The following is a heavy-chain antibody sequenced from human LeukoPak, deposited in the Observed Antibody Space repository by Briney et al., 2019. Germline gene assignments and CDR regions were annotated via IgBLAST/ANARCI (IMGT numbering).Heavy chain of an antibody. V-gene: IGHV4-38-2*02. CDR1: GYSISSGYY. J-gene: IGHJ4*02. Sequence: SETLSLTCTVSGYSISSGYYWGWIRQPPGKGLEWIGSIYHSGSTYYNPSLKSRVTISVDTSKNQFSLKLSSVTAADTAVYYCAGNYYGSGSYYSEDRYWGQGTLVTVSS. CDR2: IYHSGST. D-gene: IGHD3-10*01. CDR3: AGNYYGSGSYYSEDRY.